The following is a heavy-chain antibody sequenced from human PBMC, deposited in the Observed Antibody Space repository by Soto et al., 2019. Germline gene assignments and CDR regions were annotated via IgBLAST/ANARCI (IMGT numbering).Heavy chain of an antibody. J-gene: IGHJ4*02. Sequence: TLSLTCTVSGGSISSYYWSWIRQPPGKGLEWIGYIYYSGSTNYNPSLKSRVTISVDTSKNQFSLKLSSVTAADTAVYYCARENSLSSWFDYWGQGTPVTVSS. CDR2: IYYSGST. D-gene: IGHD6-13*01. V-gene: IGHV4-59*01. CDR1: GGSISSYY. CDR3: ARENSLSSWFDY.